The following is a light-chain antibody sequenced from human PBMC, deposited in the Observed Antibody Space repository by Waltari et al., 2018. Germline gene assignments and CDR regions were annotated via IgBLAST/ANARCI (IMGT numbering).Light chain of an antibody. V-gene: IGKV4-1*01. CDR2: WAS. J-gene: IGKJ4*01. Sequence: INCKSSQSLLYDSNNKDYLVWYQQKPGQPPKLLISWASTRESGVPDRFSGSGSGTDFTLTIRSLQAEDAAVYYCQQHYSLPLTFGGGTKVEVK. CDR3: QQHYSLPLT. CDR1: QSLLYDSNNKDY.